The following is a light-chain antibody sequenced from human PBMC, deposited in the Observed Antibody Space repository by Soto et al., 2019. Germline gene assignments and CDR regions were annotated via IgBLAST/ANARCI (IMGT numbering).Light chain of an antibody. CDR3: SSYTSSSTLRV. J-gene: IGLJ1*01. CDR1: RSDVGGYNY. CDR2: DVS. Sequence: QSALTQPASVSGSPGQSIPLSCPGTRSDVGGYNYVSWYQQHPGKAPKLMIYDVSNRPSGVSNRFSGSKSGNTASLTISGLQAEDEADYYCSSYTSSSTLRVFGTGTKVTVL. V-gene: IGLV2-14*01.